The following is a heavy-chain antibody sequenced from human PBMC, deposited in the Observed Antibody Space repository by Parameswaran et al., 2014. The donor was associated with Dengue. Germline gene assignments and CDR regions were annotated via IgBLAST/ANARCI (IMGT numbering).Heavy chain of an antibody. V-gene: IGHV3-48*02. J-gene: IGHJ5*02. CDR2: ISSSSSTI. Sequence: GLEWVSYISSSSSTIYYADSVKGRFTISRDNAKNSLYLQMNSLRDEDTAVYYCARGGDIAVAKRDSRYNWFDPWGQGTLVTVSS. D-gene: IGHD6-19*01. CDR3: ARGGDIAVAKRDSRYNWFDP.